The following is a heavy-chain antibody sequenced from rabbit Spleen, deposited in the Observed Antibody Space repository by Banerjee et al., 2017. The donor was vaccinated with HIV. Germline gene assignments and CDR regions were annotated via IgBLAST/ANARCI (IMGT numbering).Heavy chain of an antibody. Sequence: QSLEESGGDLVKPGASLTLACTASGVSFSSNYYMCWVRQAPGKGLEWIACIYAGSSGGTYYATWAKGRFTISKTSSTTVALQVPSLTAADTATYFCTRDAAGREDFNLWGQGTLVTVS. CDR3: TRDAAGREDFNL. V-gene: IGHV1S40*01. CDR1: GVSFSSNYY. CDR2: IYAGSSGGT. J-gene: IGHJ4*01. D-gene: IGHD4-2*01.